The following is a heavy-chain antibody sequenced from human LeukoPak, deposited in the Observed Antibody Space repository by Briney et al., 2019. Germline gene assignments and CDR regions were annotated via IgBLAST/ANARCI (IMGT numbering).Heavy chain of an antibody. Sequence: ASVKVSFKASGYTFTSYGISWVRQAPGQGLDGMGWISAYNGNTNYAQKLQGRVTMTTDTSTSTAYMELRSLRSDDTAVYYCARETYGDYQRHLDYWGQGTLVTVSS. CDR3: ARETYGDYQRHLDY. CDR1: GYTFTSYG. J-gene: IGHJ4*02. CDR2: ISAYNGNT. D-gene: IGHD4-17*01. V-gene: IGHV1-18*01.